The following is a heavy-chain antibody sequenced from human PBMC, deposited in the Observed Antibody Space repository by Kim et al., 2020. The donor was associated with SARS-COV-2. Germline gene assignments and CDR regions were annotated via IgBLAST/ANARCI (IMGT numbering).Heavy chain of an antibody. CDR3: ASSQYASGSYLRATWFDP. D-gene: IGHD3-10*01. J-gene: IGHJ5*02. CDR1: GGSISSGDYY. CDR2: IYYSGST. Sequence: SETLSLTCTVSGGSISSGDYYWSWIRQPPGTGLEWIGYIYYSGSTFYNPSLKSRVSMSVDTSKNQFSLKLSSVTAADTAVYYCASSQYASGSYLRATWFDPWGQGTLVTVSS. V-gene: IGHV4-30-4*01.